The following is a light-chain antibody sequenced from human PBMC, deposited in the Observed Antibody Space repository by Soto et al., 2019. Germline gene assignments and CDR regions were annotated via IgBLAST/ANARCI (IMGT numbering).Light chain of an antibody. V-gene: IGKV1-5*03. J-gene: IGKJ4*01. CDR3: QHLNSYPLT. CDR1: QTVSGW. CDR2: DVS. Sequence: DIQMTQSPSTLSASIGDRVTITCRASQTVSGWLVWYQQRPGKAPKLLIYDVSNLQGGVPSRFSGSGSGTEFTLTISSLQPDDFATYYCQHLNSYPLTFGGGTKVDIK.